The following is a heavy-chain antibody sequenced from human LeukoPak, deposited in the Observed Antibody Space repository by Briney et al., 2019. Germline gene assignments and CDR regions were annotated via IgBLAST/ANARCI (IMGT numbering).Heavy chain of an antibody. CDR3: ARAVAADGGMDV. D-gene: IGHD2-15*01. Sequence: AGGSLRLSCAASGFTFSSYGMHWVRQAPGKGLEWVAVIWYDGSNKYYADSVKGRFTISRDNSKNTLYLQMNSLRAEDTAVYYCARAVAADGGMDVWGQGTTVTVSS. CDR1: GFTFSSYG. V-gene: IGHV3-33*01. CDR2: IWYDGSNK. J-gene: IGHJ6*02.